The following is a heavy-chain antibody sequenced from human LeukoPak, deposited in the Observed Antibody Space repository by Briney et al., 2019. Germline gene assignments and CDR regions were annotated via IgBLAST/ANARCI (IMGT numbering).Heavy chain of an antibody. V-gene: IGHV4-31*03. Sequence: SETLSLSCTVSGCTISGGCFYWSWIRHHPGNGLEWIGNIYYSGSNYYKPSLKSRVTVSVDTSKNQFSLKLSSVTDAATAAYYCARDGEGSSGYSYGDWGQGTLVTVSS. CDR3: ARDGEGSSGYSYGD. CDR2: IYYSGSN. CDR1: GCTISGGCFY. D-gene: IGHD5-18*01. J-gene: IGHJ4*02.